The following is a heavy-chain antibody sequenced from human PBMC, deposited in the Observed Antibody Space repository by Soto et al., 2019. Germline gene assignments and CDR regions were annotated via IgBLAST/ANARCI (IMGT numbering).Heavy chain of an antibody. Sequence: XGTLSLTCTVSGASISSSYWSGIRQSPERGLEWIAYVYHTGATNYNPSLKSRVTISLDTSKGQFSLNLTSLTTADTAVYFCARGGNRYSNVASGVGGFDFWGQGSLVTVSS. CDR1: GASISSSY. CDR3: ARGGNRYSNVASGVGGFDF. CDR2: VYHTGAT. J-gene: IGHJ4*02. D-gene: IGHD5-12*01. V-gene: IGHV4-59*01.